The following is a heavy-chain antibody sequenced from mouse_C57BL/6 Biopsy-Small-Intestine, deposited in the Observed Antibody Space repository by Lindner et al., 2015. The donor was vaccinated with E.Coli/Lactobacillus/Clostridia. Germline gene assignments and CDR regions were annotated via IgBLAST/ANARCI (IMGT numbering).Heavy chain of an antibody. CDR2: IYPRSGNT. J-gene: IGHJ1*03. D-gene: IGHD1-1*01. Sequence: VQLQESGAELARPGASVKLSCKASGYTFTSYGINWVKQRTGQGLEWIGEIYPRSGNTYYNEEFKGKATLTADKSSSTAYMELHSLTSEDSAVYFCARDYYGSSFWYFDVWGTGTTVTVSS. CDR1: GYTFTSYG. V-gene: IGHV1-81*01. CDR3: ARDYYGSSFWYFDV.